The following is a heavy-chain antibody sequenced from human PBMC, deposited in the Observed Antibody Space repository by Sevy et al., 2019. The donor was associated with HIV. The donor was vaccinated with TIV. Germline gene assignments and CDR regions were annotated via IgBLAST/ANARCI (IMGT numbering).Heavy chain of an antibody. J-gene: IGHJ4*02. V-gene: IGHV3-23*01. CDR3: AREGCTKPHDY. Sequence: PGGSLRLSCAASGFTFSKYSMSWVRQPPGKGLEWVSTLSFGCGEINHADSVKGRFTISRDNSKNSLYLQMNNLRAEDTAVYYCAREGCTKPHDYWGQGTLVTVS. CDR2: LSFGCGEI. D-gene: IGHD2-8*01. CDR1: GFTFSKYS.